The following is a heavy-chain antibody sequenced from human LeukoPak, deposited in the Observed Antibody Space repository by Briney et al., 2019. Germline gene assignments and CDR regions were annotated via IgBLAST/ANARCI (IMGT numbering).Heavy chain of an antibody. V-gene: IGHV4-59*12. J-gene: IGHJ4*02. CDR2: IYYSGST. CDR3: AGSHKLTTVTFIPRQPFDC. Sequence: SETLSLTCTVSGGSISSYYWSWIRQPPGKGLEWIGYIYYSGSTNYNPSLKSRVTISVDTSKNQFSLKLSSVTAADTAVYYCAGSHKLTTVTFIPRQPFDCWGQGTLVTVSS. CDR1: GGSISSYY. D-gene: IGHD4-17*01.